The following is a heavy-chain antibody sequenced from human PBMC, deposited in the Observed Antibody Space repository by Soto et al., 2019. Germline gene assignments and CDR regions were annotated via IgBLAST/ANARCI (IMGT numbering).Heavy chain of an antibody. Sequence: PXGSLRLSCAASGFTFSDYYMSWIRQAPGKGLEWVSYISSSGSTIYYADSVKGRFTISRDNAKNSLYLQMNSLRAEDTAVYYCARVQTYYYGSGSYYNRPWWFDPWGQGTLVTVSS. V-gene: IGHV3-11*01. CDR3: ARVQTYYYGSGSYYNRPWWFDP. D-gene: IGHD3-10*01. CDR2: ISSSGSTI. J-gene: IGHJ5*02. CDR1: GFTFSDYY.